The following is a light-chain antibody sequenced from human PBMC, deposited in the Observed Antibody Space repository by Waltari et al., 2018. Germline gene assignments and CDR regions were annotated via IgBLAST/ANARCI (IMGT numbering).Light chain of an antibody. CDR1: TSDIGAYDY. CDR2: DVS. CDR3: SACTTTSTPLV. V-gene: IGLV2-14*03. J-gene: IGLJ3*02. Sequence: QSALTQPASVSGSLGQSVTISCTGSTSDIGAYDYVSWYQQHPGKTPKLLIYDVSSRPSGVSTRFSGSKFGNTASLTISGLQSEDDGDYYCSACTTTSTPLVFGGGTKVTVL.